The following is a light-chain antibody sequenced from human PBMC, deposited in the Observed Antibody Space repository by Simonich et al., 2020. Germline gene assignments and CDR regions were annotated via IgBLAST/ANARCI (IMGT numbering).Light chain of an antibody. CDR1: QSVLYSSNNKNY. Sequence: DIVMTQSPDSLAVSLGERATINCQSSQSVLYSSNNKNYLAWYQQKPGQPPKLLIYWASTGESGVPDRFRGSGSGTDFTLTISSLQAEDGAVYYCQQYYSTPWTFGQGTKVEIK. V-gene: IGKV4-1*01. CDR2: WAS. J-gene: IGKJ1*01. CDR3: QQYYSTPWT.